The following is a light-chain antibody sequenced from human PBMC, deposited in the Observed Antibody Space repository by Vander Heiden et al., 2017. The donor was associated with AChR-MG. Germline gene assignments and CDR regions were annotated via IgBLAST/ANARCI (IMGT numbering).Light chain of an antibody. CDR3: QVWDRTNVQVV. CDR1: NIGSKS. J-gene: IGLJ3*02. V-gene: IGLV3-21*03. Sequence: SYVLAQLPPVSVAPGTTARVPFGGTNIGSKSVHWFQQKPGQAPVVVVYDDSDRPSGIPERVSGSNSGNTATLTSSRVEAGDEADYHCQVWDRTNVQVVFGGGTKLTVL. CDR2: DDS.